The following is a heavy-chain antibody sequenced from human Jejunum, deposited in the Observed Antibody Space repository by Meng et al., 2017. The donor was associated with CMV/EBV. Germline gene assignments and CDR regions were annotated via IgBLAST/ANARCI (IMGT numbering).Heavy chain of an antibody. V-gene: IGHV3-23*01. D-gene: IGHD2-2*01. Sequence: FNSYAMTWVRRAPGKGLGWVSVISRSGGATNYADSAKGRFTISRDNSKNTLYLEMSSLRAEDTAIYYCAKESGQYQMLSYYGLDVWGQGTTVTVSS. CDR2: ISRSGGAT. J-gene: IGHJ6*02. CDR1: FNSYA. CDR3: AKESGQYQMLSYYGLDV.